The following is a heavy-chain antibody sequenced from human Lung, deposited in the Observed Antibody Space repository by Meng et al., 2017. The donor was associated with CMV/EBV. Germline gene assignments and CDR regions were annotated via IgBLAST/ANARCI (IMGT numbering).Heavy chain of an antibody. CDR3: ATYYYGSGSHGGD. Sequence: KASGGTVSSYAISWVRQAPRQGLGWMGGIIPIFGTANYAQKFQGRVTITTDESTSTAYMELSSLRSEDTAVYCCATYYYGSGSHGGDWGQGTLVTVSS. CDR1: GGTVSSYA. V-gene: IGHV1-69*05. D-gene: IGHD3-10*01. J-gene: IGHJ4*02. CDR2: IIPIFGTA.